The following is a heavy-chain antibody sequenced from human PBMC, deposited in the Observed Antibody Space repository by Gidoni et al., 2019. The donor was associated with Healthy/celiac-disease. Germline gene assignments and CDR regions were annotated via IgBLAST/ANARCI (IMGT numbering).Heavy chain of an antibody. Sequence: QVQLVQSGAEVKKPGSSVKVSCQASGGTFSSYAISWVRQAPGQGIEWMGGICPIFGTANYAQKFQGRVTITADKSTSTAYMELSSLRSEDTAVYYCARRSYDFWSGYPPWFDPWGQGTLVTVSS. J-gene: IGHJ5*02. CDR3: ARRSYDFWSGYPPWFDP. CDR2: ICPIFGTA. CDR1: GGTFSSYA. V-gene: IGHV1-69*06. D-gene: IGHD3-3*01.